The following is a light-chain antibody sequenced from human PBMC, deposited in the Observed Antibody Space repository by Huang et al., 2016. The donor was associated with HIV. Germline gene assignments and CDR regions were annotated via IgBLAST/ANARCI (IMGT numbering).Light chain of an antibody. J-gene: IGKJ4*01. V-gene: IGKV2-30*01. CDR2: QVS. CDR1: QGLVYSDGNTY. CDR3: IQGTHWPLT. Sequence: DVVMTQSPLSLPVVLGQPASISCRSSQGLVYSDGNTYLNWLQQRPGQSPRRLMYQVSKRGSGVPDRFSGSGSGTDFTLSISRVEAADFGVDYCIQGTHWPLTFGGGTKVEIE.